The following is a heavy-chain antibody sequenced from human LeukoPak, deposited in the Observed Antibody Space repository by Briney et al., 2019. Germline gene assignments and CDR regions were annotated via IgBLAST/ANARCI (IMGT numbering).Heavy chain of an antibody. CDR2: IRSKTHSYAT. CDR1: GFNFSASA. Sequence: GGSLRLSCAASGFNFSASAIHWVRQASGKGLEWVGRIRSKTHSYATTYAASLKGRFIISRDDSKNTTYLQMSSLKTDDTAVYYCTRRSTASTGTDDYWGQGTLVTVSS. V-gene: IGHV3-73*01. J-gene: IGHJ4*02. D-gene: IGHD1/OR15-1a*01. CDR3: TRRSTASTGTDDY.